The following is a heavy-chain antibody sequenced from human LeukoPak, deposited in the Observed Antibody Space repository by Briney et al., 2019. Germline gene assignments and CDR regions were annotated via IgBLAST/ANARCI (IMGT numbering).Heavy chain of an antibody. CDR2: FYYGVSS. Sequence: PSETLSLTCTVSGNSISTGYYWTCIRPRPGKGLEWIGYFYYGVSSQYNPSLKSRLTISADTSKNQFSLKLTSVTVADTAVYYCARADFCSGGPPWCGNQFDSWGHGTLVIVSS. CDR3: ARADFCSGGPPWCGNQFDS. V-gene: IGHV4-31*03. D-gene: IGHD3-3*01. J-gene: IGHJ5*01. CDR1: GNSISTGYY.